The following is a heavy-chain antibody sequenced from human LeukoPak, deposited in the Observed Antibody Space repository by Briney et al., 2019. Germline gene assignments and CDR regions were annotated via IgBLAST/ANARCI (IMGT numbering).Heavy chain of an antibody. D-gene: IGHD1-26*01. CDR2: IYYSGSS. CDR1: GGSISSYY. J-gene: IGHJ2*01. CDR3: ARDGRSGVGAPDWYFDL. Sequence: PSETLSLICTVSGGSISSYYWSWIRQPPGKALEWIGYIYYSGSSNYNPSLKSRVTISVGTSKNQFSLRLNSVTAADTAVYYCARDGRSGVGAPDWYFDLWGRGTLVTVSS. V-gene: IGHV4-59*01.